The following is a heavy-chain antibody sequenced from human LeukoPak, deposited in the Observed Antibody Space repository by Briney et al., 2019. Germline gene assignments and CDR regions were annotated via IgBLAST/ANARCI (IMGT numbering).Heavy chain of an antibody. Sequence: GGSLRLSCTASGFTFGDYAMSWFRQAPGKGLEWVGFIRSKAYGGTTEYAASVKGRFTISRDDSKSIAYLQMNSLRAEDTAVYYCARGQRTYYYGSGSYYRAFDIWGQGTMVTVSS. CDR1: GFTFGDYA. CDR2: IRSKAYGGTT. CDR3: ARGQRTYYYGSGSYYRAFDI. J-gene: IGHJ3*02. V-gene: IGHV3-49*03. D-gene: IGHD3-10*01.